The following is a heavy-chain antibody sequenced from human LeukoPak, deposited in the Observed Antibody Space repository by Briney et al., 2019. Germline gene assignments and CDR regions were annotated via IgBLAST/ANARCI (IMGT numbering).Heavy chain of an antibody. D-gene: IGHD2-2*01. V-gene: IGHV3-7*04. CDR3: ARDMRGDGFDI. CDR1: GFTFSSLW. J-gene: IGHJ3*02. CDR2: IRQGGSEK. Sequence: PGGSLRLSCAASGFTFSSLWMTWVRQAPGKGLEWVANIRQGGSEKYYVDSVEGRFTISRDNAKKSLFLQMNSLRVEDTAVYYCARDMRGDGFDIWGQGTMVTVSS.